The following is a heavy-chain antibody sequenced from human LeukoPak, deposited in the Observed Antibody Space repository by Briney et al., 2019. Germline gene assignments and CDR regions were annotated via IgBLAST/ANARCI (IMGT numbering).Heavy chain of an antibody. CDR3: ARESTPLRGAFDP. J-gene: IGHJ5*02. CDR1: GFTVRNNH. V-gene: IGHV3-53*04. Sequence: PGGSLTLSCAASGFTVRNNHMSWVRQAPRKGLEWVSVIDSRDNTYHADSVKGRFTISRHTSKNTLYLQMNSLRAEDTAVYYCARESTPLRGAFDPWGPGTLVTVSS. D-gene: IGHD5-24*01. CDR2: IDSRDNT.